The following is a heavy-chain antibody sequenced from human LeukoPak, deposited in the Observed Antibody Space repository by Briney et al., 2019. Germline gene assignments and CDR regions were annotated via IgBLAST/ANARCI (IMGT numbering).Heavy chain of an antibody. D-gene: IGHD3-10*01. Sequence: ASVKVSCKASGYTFTDYYIHWVRQAPGQGLEWMGRINPGSGDANSAQKFQGRVIMTRDTSIRTAYMELRRLRSDDTATYYCAKDHGFIGSNWFDPWGQGTLVTVSS. CDR3: AKDHGFIGSNWFDP. V-gene: IGHV1-2*06. CDR1: GYTFTDYY. J-gene: IGHJ5*02. CDR2: INPGSGDA.